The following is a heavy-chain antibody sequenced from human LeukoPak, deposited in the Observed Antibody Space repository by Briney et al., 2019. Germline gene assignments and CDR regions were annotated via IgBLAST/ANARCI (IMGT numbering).Heavy chain of an antibody. D-gene: IGHD3-22*01. CDR2: IYPGDSDT. V-gene: IGHV5-51*01. J-gene: IGHJ1*01. Sequence: GESLKISCKGSGYSFTYYWIGWVRQMPGKGLEWMGIIYPGDSDTRYRPSFQGQVTISVDKSISTAYLQWSSLKASDTAMYYCARFSPPYFSDSSGYSEYFQHWGQGTLVTVSS. CDR1: GYSFTYYW. CDR3: ARFSPPYFSDSSGYSEYFQH.